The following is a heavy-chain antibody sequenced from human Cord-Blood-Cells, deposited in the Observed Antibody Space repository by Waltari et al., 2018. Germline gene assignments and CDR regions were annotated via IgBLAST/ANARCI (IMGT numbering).Heavy chain of an antibody. CDR3: ARGSIAAANYYFDY. CDR1: GGSISSYY. Sequence: QVQLRESGPGLVKPSETLSLTCTVSGGSISSYYWSWLRQPPGKGLEWIGYIYYSGSTNYNPSRKGRVTISVDTSKNQFSLKLSSVTAADTAVYYCARGSIAAANYYFDYWGQGTLVTVSS. CDR2: IYYSGST. J-gene: IGHJ4*02. V-gene: IGHV4-59*01. D-gene: IGHD6-13*01.